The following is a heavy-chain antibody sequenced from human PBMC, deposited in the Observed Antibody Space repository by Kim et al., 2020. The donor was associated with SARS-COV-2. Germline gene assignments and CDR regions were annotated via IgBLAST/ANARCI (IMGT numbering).Heavy chain of an antibody. J-gene: IGHJ3*02. V-gene: IGHV4-59*08. CDR3: ARLGWEWELQLGAFDI. Sequence: SLKSRVTIAVDTSKNQFSLKLSSVTAADTAVYYCARLGWEWELQLGAFDIWGQGTMVTVSS. D-gene: IGHD1-26*01.